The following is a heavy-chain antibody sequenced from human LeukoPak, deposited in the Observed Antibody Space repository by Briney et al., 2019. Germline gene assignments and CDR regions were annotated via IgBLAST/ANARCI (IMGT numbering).Heavy chain of an antibody. V-gene: IGHV4-39*07. CDR2: IYYSGST. D-gene: IGHD5-18*01. CDR1: GGSISSSSYY. J-gene: IGHJ4*02. CDR3: ARGYSYGHTLDY. Sequence: PSETLSLTCSVSGGSISSSSYYWGWIRQPPGKGLEWIGSIYYSGSTYYNPSLKSRVTISVDTSKNQFSLKLSSVTAADTAVYYCARGYSYGHTLDYWGQGTLVTVSS.